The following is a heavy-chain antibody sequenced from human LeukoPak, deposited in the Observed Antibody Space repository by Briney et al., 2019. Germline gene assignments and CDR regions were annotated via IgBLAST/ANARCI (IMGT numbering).Heavy chain of an antibody. CDR3: ARFETVAYYFDY. Sequence: GASVKVSCKASGYTFISYDINWVRQVTGQGLEWMGWINPNSGGTNYAQKFQGRVTMTRDTSISTAYMELSRLRSDDTAVYYCARFETVAYYFDYWGQGTLVTVSS. J-gene: IGHJ4*02. D-gene: IGHD4-23*01. CDR2: INPNSGGT. V-gene: IGHV1-2*02. CDR1: GYTFISYD.